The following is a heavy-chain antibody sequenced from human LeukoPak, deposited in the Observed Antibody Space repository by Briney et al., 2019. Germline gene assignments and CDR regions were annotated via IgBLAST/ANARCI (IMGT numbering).Heavy chain of an antibody. CDR3: AREFPGYCSGGSCYPKSGAFDI. Sequence: ASVKVPCKASGYTFTSYDINWVRQATGQGLEWIGWMNPNSGNTGYAQKFQGRVTMTRNTSISTAYMELSSLRSEDTAVYYCAREFPGYCSGGSCYPKSGAFDIWGQGTMVTVSS. V-gene: IGHV1-8*01. CDR1: GYTFTSYD. J-gene: IGHJ3*02. CDR2: MNPNSGNT. D-gene: IGHD2-15*01.